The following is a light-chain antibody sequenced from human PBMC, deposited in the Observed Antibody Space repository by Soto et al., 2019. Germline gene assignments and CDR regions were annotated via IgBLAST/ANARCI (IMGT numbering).Light chain of an antibody. Sequence: DIQLTQSPSFLSASVGDRVTITCRASQGISSYLACYQQKPGKAPKLLIYAASTLQSGVPSRFSGSGSGTEFTLTISSLQPEDFATYYCQQLNSYPVTFCGGNKVEIK. CDR1: QGISSY. CDR2: AAS. J-gene: IGKJ4*01. CDR3: QQLNSYPVT. V-gene: IGKV1-9*01.